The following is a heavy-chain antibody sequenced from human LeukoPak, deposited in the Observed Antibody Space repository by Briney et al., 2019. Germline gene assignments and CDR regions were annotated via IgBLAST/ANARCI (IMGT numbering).Heavy chain of an antibody. CDR1: GFTFSSYW. Sequence: GGSLRLSCAASGFTFSSYWMSWVRQAPGKGLEWVANIKRDGGEKYYVGSVKGRFTVSRDNAKNSLYLQMNSLRAEDTAVYYCAREWNYYGSGIMDVWGKGTTVTVSS. V-gene: IGHV3-7*01. CDR3: AREWNYYGSGIMDV. CDR2: IKRDGGEK. J-gene: IGHJ6*04. D-gene: IGHD3-10*01.